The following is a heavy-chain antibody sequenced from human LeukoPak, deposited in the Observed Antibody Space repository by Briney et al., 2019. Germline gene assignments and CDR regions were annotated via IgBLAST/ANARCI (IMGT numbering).Heavy chain of an antibody. CDR2: ISSSSSYI. CDR3: ARGPYYVQRGTWFDP. D-gene: IGHD3-10*02. V-gene: IGHV3-21*01. Sequence: GGSLRLSCVASGFTFSSYSMNWVRQAPGKGLEWVSSISSSSSYIYYADSVKGRFTISRDNAKNSLYLQMNSLRAEDTAVYYCARGPYYVQRGTWFDPWGQGTLVTVSS. CDR1: GFTFSSYS. J-gene: IGHJ5*02.